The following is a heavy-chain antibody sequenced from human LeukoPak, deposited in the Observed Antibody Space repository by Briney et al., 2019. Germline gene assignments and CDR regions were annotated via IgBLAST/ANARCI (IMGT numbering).Heavy chain of an antibody. V-gene: IGHV4-59*12. J-gene: IGHJ6*03. D-gene: IGHD5-18*01. CDR3: ARVYSYGLTFYYYYYMDV. CDR1: GGSISNYY. Sequence: SETLSLTCTVSGGSISNYYWSWIRQPPGKGLEWIGYIYYSGSTYYNPSLKSRVTISVDTSKNQFSLKLSSVTAADTAVYYCARVYSYGLTFYYYYYMDVWGKGTTVTVSS. CDR2: IYYSGST.